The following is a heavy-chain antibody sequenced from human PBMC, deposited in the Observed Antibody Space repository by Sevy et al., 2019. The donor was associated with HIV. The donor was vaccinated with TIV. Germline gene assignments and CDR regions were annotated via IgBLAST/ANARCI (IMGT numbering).Heavy chain of an antibody. D-gene: IGHD6-19*01. CDR3: AAPRASGWYEGTEGYFDF. CDR2: IYSTGST. V-gene: IGHV4-39*01. CDR1: GGSISSSSYY. J-gene: IGHJ2*01. Sequence: SDTLSLTCTVSGGSISSSSYYWGWIRQPPGKGLEWIGSIYSTGSTSYNPSLRSRVTVSADTSKNQLSLKLDSVSAADTAVYYCAAPRASGWYEGTEGYFDFWGRGTLVTVSS.